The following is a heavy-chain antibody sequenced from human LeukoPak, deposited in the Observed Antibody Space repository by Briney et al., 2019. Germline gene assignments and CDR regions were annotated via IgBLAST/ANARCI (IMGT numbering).Heavy chain of an antibody. D-gene: IGHD3-22*01. J-gene: IGHJ4*02. V-gene: IGHV3-53*01. CDR3: ARDRYNYYDSSGFYDY. CDR2: IYSAGTT. Sequence: GGSLRLSCAASGLTISDTYVSWVRQAPGKGLEWVSIIYSAGTTSDADFVKGRFTITRDSSKNTAYLHMNSLRTEDTAVYYCARDRYNYYDSSGFYDYWGQGTLVTVSS. CDR1: GLTISDTY.